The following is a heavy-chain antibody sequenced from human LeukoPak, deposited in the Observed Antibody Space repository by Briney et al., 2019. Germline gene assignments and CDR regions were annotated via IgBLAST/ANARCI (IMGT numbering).Heavy chain of an antibody. CDR3: ARGNERYDFWSGHNWFDP. CDR2: ISYDGSNK. Sequence: PGGSLRLSCAASGFTFSSYAMHWVRQAPGKGLEWVAVISYDGSNKYYADSVKGRFTISRDNSKNTLYLQMNSLRAEDTAVYYCARGNERYDFWSGHNWFDPWGQGTLVTISS. J-gene: IGHJ5*02. CDR1: GFTFSSYA. D-gene: IGHD3-3*01. V-gene: IGHV3-30-3*01.